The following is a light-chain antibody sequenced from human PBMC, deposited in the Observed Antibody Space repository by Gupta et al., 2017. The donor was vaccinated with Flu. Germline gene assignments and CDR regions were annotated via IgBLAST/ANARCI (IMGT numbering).Light chain of an antibody. CDR3: GSYGAVGV. Sequence: GHTIAISCTGTNGDSGAYNYVTWSQQHPAKLPNFMIDRRSTGPPVVSSGFSGSTSGNTATLTLAGVEAEDEYYYYCGSYGAVGVFGGGTKVTVL. CDR2: RRS. V-gene: IGLV2-14*01. J-gene: IGLJ2*01. CDR1: NGDSGAYNY.